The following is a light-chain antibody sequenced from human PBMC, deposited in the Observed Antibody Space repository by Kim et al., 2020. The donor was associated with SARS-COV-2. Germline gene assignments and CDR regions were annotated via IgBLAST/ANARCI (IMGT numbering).Light chain of an antibody. Sequence: SYELTQPLSVSVALVQTARITCGGNNIGSKNVHWYQQKPGQAPVLVIYRDSNRPSGIPERFSGSTSGNTATLTISRAQAGDEADYYCQVWDSSTAVFGGG. CDR1: NIGSKN. CDR2: RDS. V-gene: IGLV3-9*01. J-gene: IGLJ3*02. CDR3: QVWDSSTAV.